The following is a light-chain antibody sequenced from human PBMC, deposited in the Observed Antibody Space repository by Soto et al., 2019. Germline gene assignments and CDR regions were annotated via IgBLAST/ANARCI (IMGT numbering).Light chain of an antibody. CDR3: SPYTAGRTIV. V-gene: IGLV2-11*01. CDR1: SSDVGGYEY. CDR2: HVG. Sequence: QSVLTQPRSVSGSPGQSVTISCIGTSSDVGGYEYVSWYQQHPGKAPRLLIYHVGQRPSGVPDRFSGSKSGTTDYLTISGIQADDEAEYFCSPYTAGRTIVFGGGTK. J-gene: IGLJ2*01.